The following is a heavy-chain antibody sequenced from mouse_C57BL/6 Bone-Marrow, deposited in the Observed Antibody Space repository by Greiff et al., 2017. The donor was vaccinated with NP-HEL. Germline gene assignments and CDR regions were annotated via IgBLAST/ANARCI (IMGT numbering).Heavy chain of an antibody. CDR2: ILPSIGRT. D-gene: IGHD2-4*01. CDR3: ARHDYDDGGYAMDY. CDR1: DSEVFPIAY. Sequence: QVQLKESGSELRSPGSSVKLSCKDFDSEVFPIAYMSWVRQKPGHGFEWIGGILPSIGRTIYGEKFEDKATLDADTLSNTAYLELNSLTSEDSAIYYCARHDYDDGGYAMDYWGQGTSVTVSS. V-gene: IGHV15-2*01. J-gene: IGHJ4*01.